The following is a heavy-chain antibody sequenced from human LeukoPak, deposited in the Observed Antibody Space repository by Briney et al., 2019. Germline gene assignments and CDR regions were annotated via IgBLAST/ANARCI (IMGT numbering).Heavy chain of an antibody. V-gene: IGHV3-21*04. J-gene: IGHJ3*01. D-gene: IGHD4-17*01. CDR2: ISSSSSYI. Sequence: GGSLRLSCAASGFNFDDYGFSWVRQAPGKGLQWVSSISSSSSYIYYADSVKGRFTISRDNAKNSLYLQMNSLRAEDTAVYYCARDPTTVTKGFDVWGQGTMVTVSS. CDR3: ARDPTTVTKGFDV. CDR1: GFNFDDYG.